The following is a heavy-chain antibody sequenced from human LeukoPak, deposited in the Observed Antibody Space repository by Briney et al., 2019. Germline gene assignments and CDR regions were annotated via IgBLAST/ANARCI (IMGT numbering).Heavy chain of an antibody. V-gene: IGHV4-34*01. CDR2: INHSGST. CDR3: ARGGPNWFDP. Sequence: SETLSLTCSVYSGSFSGYYWSWIRQPPGKGLEWIGEINHSGSTNYNPSLKSRVTISVDTSKNQFSLKLSSVTAADTAVYYCARGGPNWFDPWGQGTLVTVSS. J-gene: IGHJ5*02. CDR1: SGSFSGYY.